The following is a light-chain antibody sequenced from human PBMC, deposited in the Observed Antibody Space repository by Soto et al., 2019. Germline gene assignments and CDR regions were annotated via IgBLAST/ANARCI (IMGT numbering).Light chain of an antibody. CDR3: CSYTGGNSLV. J-gene: IGLJ2*01. V-gene: IGLV2-8*01. CDR2: EVS. Sequence: QSALTQPPSASGSPGQSVTISCTGTSSDVGTYNYVSWYQQHTGKAPKLMVYEVSKRPSGAPDRFSGAKSGNTASLTVSGLQAEDEADYYCCSYTGGNSLVFGGGTKLTVL. CDR1: SSDVGTYNY.